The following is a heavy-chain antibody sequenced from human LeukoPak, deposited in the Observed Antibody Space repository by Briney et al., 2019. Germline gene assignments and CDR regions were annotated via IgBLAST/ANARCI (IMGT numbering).Heavy chain of an antibody. V-gene: IGHV3-48*03. J-gene: IGHJ4*02. CDR1: GFTFSSYE. CDR2: ISSSGSTI. D-gene: IGHD2-15*01. Sequence: GGSLRLSCAASGFTFSSYEMNCVRHAPGKGLEWVSYISSSGSTIYYADSVKGRFTISRDNAKNSLYLQMNSLRAEDTAVYYCARGARVVGYWGQGTLVTVSS. CDR3: ARGARVVGY.